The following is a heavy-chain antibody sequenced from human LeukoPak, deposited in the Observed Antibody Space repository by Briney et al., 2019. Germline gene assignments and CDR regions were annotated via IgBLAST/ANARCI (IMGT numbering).Heavy chain of an antibody. CDR3: LRDRDSSGWFDY. J-gene: IGHJ4*02. Sequence: SETLSLTCTVSGGSISSFYWGWIRQPPGKGLEWIGFIYYSGSANYNPCLMSGVTMHVDMCKNQYYVMLSSVTAADTALYYILRDRDSSGWFDYWSQGALVTVSS. CDR2: IYYSGSA. V-gene: IGHV4-59*01. CDR1: GGSISSFY. D-gene: IGHD6-19*01.